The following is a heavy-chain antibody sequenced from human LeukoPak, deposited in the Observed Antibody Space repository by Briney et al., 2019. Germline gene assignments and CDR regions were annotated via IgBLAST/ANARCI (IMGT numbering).Heavy chain of an antibody. D-gene: IGHD2-15*01. CDR1: GGSISSYY. V-gene: IGHV4-59*12. Sequence: PSETLSLTCTVSGGSISSYYWSWIRQPPGKGLEWIGYIYYSGSTNYNPSLKSRVTISVDTSKNQFSLKLSSVTAADTAVYYCARDGCTSSGGSCYVYYGMDVWGQGTTVTVSS. CDR3: ARDGCTSSGGSCYVYYGMDV. J-gene: IGHJ6*02. CDR2: IYYSGST.